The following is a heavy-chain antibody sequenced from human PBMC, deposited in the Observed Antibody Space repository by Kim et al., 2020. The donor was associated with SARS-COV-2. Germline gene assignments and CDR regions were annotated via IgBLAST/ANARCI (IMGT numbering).Heavy chain of an antibody. Sequence: HYAEAVRGGITVSPDISKNQFSLQLNSVTPEDTAVYYCARDAPVGSHFDYWGQGTLVTVSS. D-gene: IGHD1-26*01. V-gene: IGHV6-1*01. CDR3: ARDAPVGSHFDY. J-gene: IGHJ4*02.